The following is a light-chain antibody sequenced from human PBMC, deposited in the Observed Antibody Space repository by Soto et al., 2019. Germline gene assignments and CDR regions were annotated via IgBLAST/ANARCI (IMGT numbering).Light chain of an antibody. J-gene: IGKJ4*02. V-gene: IGKV1-17*03. CDR2: SAS. CDR3: FQHNSYPRT. Sequence: IPMTQSPSAMSASVGDRVTITCRASQGINNDLAWFQQKPGNVPKRLIYSASTLQGGVPSRFSGSASGTEFTLTIGSLQPEDFATYCCFQHNSYPRTFGGGTKVEI. CDR1: QGINND.